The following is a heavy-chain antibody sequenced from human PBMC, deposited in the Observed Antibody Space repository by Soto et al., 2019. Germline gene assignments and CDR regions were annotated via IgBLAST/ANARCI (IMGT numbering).Heavy chain of an antibody. CDR1: GYTFTCYG. V-gene: IGHV1-18*01. Sequence: GASVKVSCKASGYTFTCYGISWVRQAPGKGLEWMGWISAYNGNTNYAQKLQGRVTMTTDTSASTDYMELSSPRSEDTAVYFCARAGQNCGGDCSGTHYDYWGQGTLVTVSS. D-gene: IGHD2-21*02. CDR2: ISAYNGNT. J-gene: IGHJ4*02. CDR3: ARAGQNCGGDCSGTHYDY.